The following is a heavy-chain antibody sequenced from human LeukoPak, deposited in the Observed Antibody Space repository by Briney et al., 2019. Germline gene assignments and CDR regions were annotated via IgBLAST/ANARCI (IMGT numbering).Heavy chain of an antibody. CDR2: INHSGST. D-gene: IGHD2-2*01. J-gene: IGHJ4*02. CDR1: GGSFSGYY. CDR3: ARGGLYCSSTSCYFRFDY. Sequence: SETLSLTCAVYGGSFSGYYWSWIRQPPGKGLEWIGEINHSGSTNYNPSLKSRVTISVDTSKNQFSLKLSSVTAADTAVYYCARGGLYCSSTSCYFRFDYWGQGTLVTVSS. V-gene: IGHV4-34*01.